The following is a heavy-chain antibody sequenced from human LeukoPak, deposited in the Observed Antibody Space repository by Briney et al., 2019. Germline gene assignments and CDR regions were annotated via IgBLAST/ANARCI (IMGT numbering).Heavy chain of an antibody. Sequence: PSETLSLTCTVSGSSISSYYWSWIRQPAGKGLEWIGRIYTSGSTNYNPSLKSRVGMSVDTSKNQFSLKLRSVTAADTAVYYCARTPTSRKRFLGGAATGTDYYYYYMDVWGKGTTVTISS. V-gene: IGHV4-4*07. D-gene: IGHD6-13*01. CDR3: ARTPTSRKRFLGGAATGTDYYYYYMDV. J-gene: IGHJ6*03. CDR1: GSSISSYY. CDR2: IYTSGST.